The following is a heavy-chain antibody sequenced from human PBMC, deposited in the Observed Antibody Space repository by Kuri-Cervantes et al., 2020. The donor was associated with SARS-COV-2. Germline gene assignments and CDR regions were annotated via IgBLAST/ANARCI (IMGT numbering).Heavy chain of an antibody. D-gene: IGHD3-10*01. V-gene: IGHV1-69*04. Sequence: SVKVSCEASGGTFSSYAISWVRQAPGQGLEWMGRIIPILGIANYAQKFQGRVTITADKSTSTAYMELSSLRSEDTAVYYCARSANYGSGSYYMSYGMDVWGQGTTVTVSS. CDR1: GGTFSSYA. J-gene: IGHJ6*02. CDR3: ARSANYGSGSYYMSYGMDV. CDR2: IIPILGIA.